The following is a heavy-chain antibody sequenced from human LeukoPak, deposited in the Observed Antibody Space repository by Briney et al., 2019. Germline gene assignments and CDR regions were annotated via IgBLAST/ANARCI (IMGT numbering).Heavy chain of an antibody. V-gene: IGHV3-23*01. D-gene: IGHD3-9*01. CDR3: AKHLRTNVWFFDY. Sequence: GGSLRLSCAVSGFTFSSYALSWVRQAPGKGLEWVSLISGSGRGTEYGDSVKGRFTISRDSSKNTLSLQMNSLKAEDTAVYYCAKHLRTNVWFFDYWGQGTLVTVSS. CDR2: ISGSGRGT. J-gene: IGHJ4*02. CDR1: GFTFSSYA.